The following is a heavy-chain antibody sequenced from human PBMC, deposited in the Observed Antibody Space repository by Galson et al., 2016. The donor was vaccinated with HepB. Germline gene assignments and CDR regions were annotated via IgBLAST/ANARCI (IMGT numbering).Heavy chain of an antibody. CDR1: GGSISRGSYY. CDR3: ASDLVLTGYSHFDF. D-gene: IGHD3-9*01. Sequence: TLYLTCTVSGGSISRGSYYWSWLRQPAGKGLEWIGRIHTSGSTNYNPSPNSRATISAEMSKNQFSLKLSSVTAADTAVYYGASDLVLTGYSHFDFWGQGTLVTVSS. V-gene: IGHV4-61*02. CDR2: IHTSGST. J-gene: IGHJ4*02.